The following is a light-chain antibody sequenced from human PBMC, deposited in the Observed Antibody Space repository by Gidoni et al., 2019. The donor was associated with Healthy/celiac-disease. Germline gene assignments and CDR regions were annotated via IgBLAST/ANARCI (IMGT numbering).Light chain of an antibody. CDR1: QSVLYSSKNKNY. Sequence: DIVMTQSPDSLAVSLGERATINCKSSQSVLYSSKNKNYLAWYQQKPGQPPRRLIYWASTRESGVPDRFSGSGSGTDFTLTISSLQAEDVAVYYCKQYDSTPFTFGPGTKVDIK. CDR3: KQYDSTPFT. V-gene: IGKV4-1*01. CDR2: WAS. J-gene: IGKJ3*01.